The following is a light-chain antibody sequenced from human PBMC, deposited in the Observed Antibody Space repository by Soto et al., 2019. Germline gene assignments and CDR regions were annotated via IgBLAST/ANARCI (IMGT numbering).Light chain of an antibody. CDR2: GAS. Sequence: EIVLTQSPGTLSLSPGERATLSCRASQSVSSSYLAWYQQKPGQAPRLLIYGASSRATGIPDRFRGSGSGTDCTLTISRLEPEDFAVYYCQQYGSSPPYTFGQGTKLEIK. V-gene: IGKV3-20*01. J-gene: IGKJ2*01. CDR1: QSVSSSY. CDR3: QQYGSSPPYT.